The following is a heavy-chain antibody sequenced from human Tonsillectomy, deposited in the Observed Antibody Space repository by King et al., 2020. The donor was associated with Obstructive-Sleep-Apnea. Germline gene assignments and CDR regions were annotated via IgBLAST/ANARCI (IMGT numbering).Heavy chain of an antibody. CDR1: GFTFSSYA. D-gene: IGHD3-10*01. J-gene: IGHJ5*02. CDR2: ISGSVGST. CDR3: AKGNYYGSRFDP. Sequence: VQLVESGGGLVQPGGSLRLSCAASGFTFSSYAMSWFRQAPGKGLEWVSAISGSVGSTYYADSGKGRFTISSDNSKNTLYLQMNSLIAEDTAVYYCAKGNYYGSRFDPWGQGTLVTVSS. V-gene: IGHV3-23*04.